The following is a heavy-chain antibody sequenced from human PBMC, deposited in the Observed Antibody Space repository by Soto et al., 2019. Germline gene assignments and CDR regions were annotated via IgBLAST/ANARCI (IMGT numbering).Heavy chain of an antibody. CDR1: GFTFSDYA. J-gene: IGHJ4*02. V-gene: IGHV3-30*18. D-gene: IGHD6-19*01. CDR3: AKGGRQWLVTSDFNY. CDR2: VSHDGRNT. Sequence: VQLVESGGGVVQPGRSLRLSCAASGFTFSDYAMHWVRQAPGKGLEWVAVVSHDGRNTHYADSVKGRFTISRDSSKNTASLEMTSLRAEDTAVYYCAKGGRQWLVTSDFNYWGQGAQVTVSA.